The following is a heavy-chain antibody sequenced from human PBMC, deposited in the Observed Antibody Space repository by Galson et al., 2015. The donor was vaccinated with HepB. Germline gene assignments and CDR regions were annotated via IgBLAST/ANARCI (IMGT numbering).Heavy chain of an antibody. J-gene: IGHJ6*02. V-gene: IGHV1-2*02. CDR2: INPNSGGT. D-gene: IGHD2-21*01. CDR3: ARVKSYDYGMDV. CDR1: GSTFSGHY. Sequence: SVTVSCKASGSTFSGHYMHWVRQAPGQGLEWMGWINPNSGGTNYAQKFQGRVTMTRDTSISTAYMELSRLRSDDTAVYYCARVKSYDYGMDVWGQGTTVTVSS.